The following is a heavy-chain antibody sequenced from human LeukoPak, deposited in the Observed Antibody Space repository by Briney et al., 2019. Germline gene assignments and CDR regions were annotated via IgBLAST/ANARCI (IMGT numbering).Heavy chain of an antibody. D-gene: IGHD2-2*01. Sequence: GGSLRLSCAASGFTFSSYSMNRVRQAPGKGLEWVSYISSSSGTIYYADSVKGRFTISRDNAKNSLSLQMNSLRAEDTAVYYCAREGHCSTTSCALDAIEIWGQGTLVAVSS. CDR3: AREGHCSTTSCALDAIEI. J-gene: IGHJ3*02. V-gene: IGHV3-48*01. CDR1: GFTFSSYS. CDR2: ISSSSGTI.